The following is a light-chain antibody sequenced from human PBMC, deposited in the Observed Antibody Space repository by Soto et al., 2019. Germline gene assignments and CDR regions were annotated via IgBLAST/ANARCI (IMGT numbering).Light chain of an antibody. CDR1: QSVLHSSNEKKY. J-gene: IGKJ2*01. Sequence: DNVMTQSPDSLAVSLGERATINCKSRQSVLHSSNEKKYLAWYQQKPGQPPKLLIYWASTRESGVPDRFSGSGSGTDFTLTISSLQAEDVAVYYCQQYYTTPPYTFGQGTKLEIK. CDR3: QQYYTTPPYT. V-gene: IGKV4-1*01. CDR2: WAS.